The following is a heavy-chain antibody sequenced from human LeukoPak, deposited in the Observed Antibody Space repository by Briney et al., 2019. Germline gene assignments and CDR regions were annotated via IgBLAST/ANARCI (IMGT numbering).Heavy chain of an antibody. CDR3: ARLGGDY. D-gene: IGHD3-16*01. J-gene: IGHJ4*02. Sequence: GGSLRLSCAASGFTFSSYAMHWVRQAPGKGLEWVAVISYDGSNKYYADSVKGRFTISRDNAKNSLYLQMNSLRAEDTAVYYCARLGGDYWGQGTLVTVSS. CDR2: ISYDGSNK. V-gene: IGHV3-30-3*01. CDR1: GFTFSSYA.